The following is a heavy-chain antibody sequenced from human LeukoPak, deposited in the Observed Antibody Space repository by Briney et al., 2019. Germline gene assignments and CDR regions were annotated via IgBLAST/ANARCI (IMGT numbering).Heavy chain of an antibody. CDR3: ARTWYYSSVGVFDY. Sequence: GASVKVSCKASGYTFTSYGISWVRQAPGQGLEWMGWISAYNGNTNYAQKLQGRVTMTTDTSTSTAYMELSSLRSEDTAVYYCARTWYYSSVGVFDYWGQGTLVTVSS. J-gene: IGHJ4*02. D-gene: IGHD3-22*01. CDR1: GYTFTSYG. CDR2: ISAYNGNT. V-gene: IGHV1-18*01.